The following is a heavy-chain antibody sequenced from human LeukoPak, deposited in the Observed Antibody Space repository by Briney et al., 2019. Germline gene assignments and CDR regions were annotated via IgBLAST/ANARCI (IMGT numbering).Heavy chain of an antibody. J-gene: IGHJ6*02. D-gene: IGHD6-19*01. Sequence: PGGSLRLSCAASGFTFSSYAMHWVRQAPGKALEWVAVISYDGSNKYYADSVKGRFTISRDNSKNTLYLRMNSLRAEDTAVYYCARDWSEGSSGWYYYGMEVWGQGTTVTVSS. CDR3: ARDWSEGSSGWYYYGMEV. CDR1: GFTFSSYA. CDR2: ISYDGSNK. V-gene: IGHV3-30-3*01.